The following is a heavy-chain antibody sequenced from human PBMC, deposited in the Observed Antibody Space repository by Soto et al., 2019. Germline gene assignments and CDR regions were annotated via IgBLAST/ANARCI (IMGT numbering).Heavy chain of an antibody. CDR2: ISGYDGNA. D-gene: IGHD7-27*01. CDR1: VYTFTSYG. V-gene: IGHV1-18*01. Sequence: ASVTVSCKASVYTFTSYGSSWVRQAPGQGLEWMGWISGYDGNANFGQKFQGRLTLTTDTSTSTAYMELRSLRSDDTALYYCAKDQNWVVDYWGQGTLVTVSS. CDR3: AKDQNWVVDY. J-gene: IGHJ4*02.